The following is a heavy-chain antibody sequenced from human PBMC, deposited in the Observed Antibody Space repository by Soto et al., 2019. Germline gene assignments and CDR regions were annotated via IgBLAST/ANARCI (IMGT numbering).Heavy chain of an antibody. V-gene: IGHV1-2*02. D-gene: IGHD6-19*01. J-gene: IGHJ4*02. CDR1: FSGYY. Sequence: FSGYYWSWIRQSPGKGLEWMGWINPNSGGTNYAQKFQGRVTMTRDTSISTAYMELSRLRSDDTAVYYCARDLIAVAADVHFDYWGQGTLVTVSS. CDR2: INPNSGGT. CDR3: ARDLIAVAADVHFDY.